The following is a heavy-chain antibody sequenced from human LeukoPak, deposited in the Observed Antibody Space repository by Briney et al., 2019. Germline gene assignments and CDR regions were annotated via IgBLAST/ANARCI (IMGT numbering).Heavy chain of an antibody. Sequence: GGSLRLSCTASAFTFSSYNMNWVRQAPGKGLEWVGFIRSKAYGGTPEYAASVKGRFTISRDDSKSIAYLQMNSLKTEDTAVYYCTRDQTPYYWGQGTLVTVSS. CDR2: IRSKAYGGTP. V-gene: IGHV3-49*04. CDR1: AFTFSSYN. J-gene: IGHJ4*02. CDR3: TRDQTPYY.